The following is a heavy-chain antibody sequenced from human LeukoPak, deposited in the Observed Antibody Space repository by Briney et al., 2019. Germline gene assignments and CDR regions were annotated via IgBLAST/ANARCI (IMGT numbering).Heavy chain of an antibody. Sequence: ASVKVSCKASGYTFTSYGISWVRQAPGQGLEWMGWISAYNGNTNYAQKLQGRVTMATDTSTSTAYMELRSLRSDDTAVYYCARDGGSGWLSGDYFDYWGQGTLVTVSS. D-gene: IGHD6-19*01. J-gene: IGHJ4*02. CDR2: ISAYNGNT. CDR1: GYTFTSYG. V-gene: IGHV1-18*01. CDR3: ARDGGSGWLSGDYFDY.